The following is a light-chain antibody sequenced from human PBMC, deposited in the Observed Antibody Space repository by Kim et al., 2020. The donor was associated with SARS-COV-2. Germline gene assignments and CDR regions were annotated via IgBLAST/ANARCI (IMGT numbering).Light chain of an antibody. CDR1: QSISSH. CDR3: QQSYITPFT. CDR2: AAS. J-gene: IGKJ3*01. Sequence: ASVGDRVTITCRTSQSISSHLNWYPQKPGRAPKLLIYAASTLQGGVPSRFSGSGSETDFTLTISSLQPEDFATYFCQQSYITPFTFGPGTKVDIK. V-gene: IGKV1-39*01.